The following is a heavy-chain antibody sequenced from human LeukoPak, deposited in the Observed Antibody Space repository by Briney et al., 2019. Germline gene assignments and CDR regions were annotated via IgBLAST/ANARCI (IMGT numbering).Heavy chain of an antibody. Sequence: GASVTVSCTASGYTFTSYAMNWVRQAPGQGLEWMGWISAYNGNTNYAQKLQGRVTMTTDTSTSTAYMELRSLRSDDTAVYYCAREASVGWDDYWGQGTLVTVSS. J-gene: IGHJ4*02. V-gene: IGHV1-18*01. CDR1: GYTFTSYA. CDR2: ISAYNGNT. D-gene: IGHD6-19*01. CDR3: AREASVGWDDY.